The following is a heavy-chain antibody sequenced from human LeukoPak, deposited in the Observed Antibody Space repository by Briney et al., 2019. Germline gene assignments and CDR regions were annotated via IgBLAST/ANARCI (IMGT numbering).Heavy chain of an antibody. V-gene: IGHV3-21*04. J-gene: IGHJ1*01. D-gene: IGHD4-17*01. Sequence: GGSLRLSCAASGFSFNTYSMKWARQARGKGLEWVSSISSSGTYTYYADSVKGRFTISRDNSKNTLYLQMSSLRAEDTAIYYCTIGDFGYFQHWGQGTLVTVSS. CDR1: GFSFNTYS. CDR3: TIGDFGYFQH. CDR2: ISSSGTYT.